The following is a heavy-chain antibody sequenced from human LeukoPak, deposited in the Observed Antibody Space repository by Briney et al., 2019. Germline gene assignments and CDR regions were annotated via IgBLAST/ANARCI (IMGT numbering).Heavy chain of an antibody. V-gene: IGHV3-23*01. CDR1: GFTFNSYA. CDR3: AKDIVVVPAAGGCFDP. D-gene: IGHD2-2*01. Sequence: PGGSLRLSCAASGFTFNSYAMNWVRQAPGKGLEWVSAISGISGSLYYADSVKGRFTISRDNSKDTLYLEMNRLRAEDSAKYFCAKDIVVVPAAGGCFDPWGQGTLVTVSS. CDR2: ISGISGSL. J-gene: IGHJ5*02.